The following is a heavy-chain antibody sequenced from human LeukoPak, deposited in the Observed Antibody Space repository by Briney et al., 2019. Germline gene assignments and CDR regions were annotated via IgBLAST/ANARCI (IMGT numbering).Heavy chain of an antibody. V-gene: IGHV1-46*01. J-gene: IGHJ4*02. D-gene: IGHD3-16*01. CDR2: INPSGGST. CDR1: GYTFTSYY. CDR3: AIDSEFGHVYCDY. Sequence: ASVKVSCKASGYTFTSYYIHWLRQAPGQGLEWMGIINPSGGSTCYAQKFQGRVTMTRDTSTSTVYMELSSLRSEDTAVYYCAIDSEFGHVYCDYWGQGTLVTVSS.